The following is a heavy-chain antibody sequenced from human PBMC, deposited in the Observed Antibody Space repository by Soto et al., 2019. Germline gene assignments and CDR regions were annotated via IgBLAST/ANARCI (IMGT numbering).Heavy chain of an antibody. CDR2: INPNSGGT. D-gene: IGHD6-25*01. CDR3: ARAAPSAYYFDY. V-gene: IGHV1-2*02. J-gene: IGHJ4*02. CDR1: GYTFTGYY. Sequence: QVQLVQSGAEVKKPGASVKVSCKASGYTFTGYYIHWVRQAPGQELEWMGWINPNSGGTNCAQKFQGRVTMTRDTSISTGYMELSSLRSDDTAVYYCARAAPSAYYFDYWGQGTLVTVSS.